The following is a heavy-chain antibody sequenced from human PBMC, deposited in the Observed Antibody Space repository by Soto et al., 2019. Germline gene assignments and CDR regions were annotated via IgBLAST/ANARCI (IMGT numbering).Heavy chain of an antibody. CDR2: ISYSGST. CDR1: VASISSDDYY. Sequence: QVQLQESGPGLVKPSQTLSLTCSISVASISSDDYYLSWFRQPPGKGLEWIGYISYSGSTYYNPSLKSRITISVDTSQTQFSLILSSVTAADTAVFYCAREVNNYYGMDVWGQGTTVTVSS. J-gene: IGHJ6*02. V-gene: IGHV4-30-4*01. CDR3: AREVNNYYGMDV.